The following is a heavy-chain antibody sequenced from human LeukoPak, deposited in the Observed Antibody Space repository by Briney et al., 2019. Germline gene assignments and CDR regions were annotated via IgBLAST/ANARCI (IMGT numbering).Heavy chain of an antibody. Sequence: GGSLRLSCAASGFTFDDYAMHWVRQAPGKGLEWVSLISWDGGSTYYADSVKGRFTISRDNSKNSLYLQMNSLRAEDTALYYCAKDITYDSSGVDYWGQGTLVTVSS. CDR1: GFTFDDYA. CDR2: ISWDGGST. V-gene: IGHV3-43D*03. J-gene: IGHJ4*02. D-gene: IGHD3-22*01. CDR3: AKDITYDSSGVDY.